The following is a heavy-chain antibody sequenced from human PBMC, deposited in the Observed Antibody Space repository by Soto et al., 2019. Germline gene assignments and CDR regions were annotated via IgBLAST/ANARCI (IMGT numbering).Heavy chain of an antibody. J-gene: IGHJ3*02. D-gene: IGHD3-10*01. CDR1: GFTVSSHY. CDR2: IYNSGTS. V-gene: IGHV3-66*01. CDR3: ASETWIVRGLIPDDCDI. Sequence: EVQLVESGGGLVQPGGSLRLSCAASGFTVSSHYINWVRQAPGKGLDWVSVIYNSGTSFYADSVKGRFTVSRDTAKNSVFLQMSGLRGADTAVYFCASETWIVRGLIPDDCDIWGQGTMVTVSS.